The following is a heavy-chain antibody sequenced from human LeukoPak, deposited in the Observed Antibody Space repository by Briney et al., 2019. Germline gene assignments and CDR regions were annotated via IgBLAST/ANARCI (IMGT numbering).Heavy chain of an antibody. D-gene: IGHD2-15*01. CDR2: IIPIFGTA. Sequence: SVKVSCKASGGTFSSYAISWVRQAPGQGLEWMGGIIPIFGTANYAQKFQGRVTITADESTSTAYMELSSLRSEDTAVYYCAGGTTATIVAYYYYYYMDVWGKGTTVTISS. CDR1: GGTFSSYA. J-gene: IGHJ6*03. CDR3: AGGTTATIVAYYYYYYMDV. V-gene: IGHV1-69*13.